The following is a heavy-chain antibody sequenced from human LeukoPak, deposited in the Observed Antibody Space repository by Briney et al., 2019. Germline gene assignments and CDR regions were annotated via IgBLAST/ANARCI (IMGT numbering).Heavy chain of an antibody. V-gene: IGHV1-2*02. J-gene: IGHJ5*02. CDR3: ARVGSSGWYHRFDP. CDR1: GYTFTGYY. CDR2: INPNSGVT. D-gene: IGHD6-19*01. Sequence: VASVKVSCKASGYTFTGYYIHWVRQAPGQGLEWMGWINPNSGVTGSAQKFQGRVTMTRDKSISTVYMELSRLTSEDTAVYFCARVGSSGWYHRFDPWGQGTLVTVSS.